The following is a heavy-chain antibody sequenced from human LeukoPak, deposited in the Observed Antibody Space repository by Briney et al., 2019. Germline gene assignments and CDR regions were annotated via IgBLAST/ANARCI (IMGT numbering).Heavy chain of an antibody. Sequence: SETLSLTCTVSGYSISSGYYWGWIRQPPGKGLEWIGHISYSGSTNYNPSLKSRVTVSIDTSKNQFSLKLSSVTAADTAVYYCARDAIGRNPWFDPWGQGTLVTVSS. CDR2: ISYSGST. J-gene: IGHJ5*02. CDR3: ARDAIGRNPWFDP. V-gene: IGHV4-61*01. CDR1: GYSISSGYY. D-gene: IGHD2/OR15-2a*01.